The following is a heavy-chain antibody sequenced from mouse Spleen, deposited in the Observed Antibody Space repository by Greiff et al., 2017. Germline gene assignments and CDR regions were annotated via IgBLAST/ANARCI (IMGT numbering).Heavy chain of an antibody. V-gene: IGHV1-7*01. CDR2: INPSSGYT. CDR3: ARSYYSTSRGFDY. J-gene: IGHJ2*01. Sequence: VQLVESGAELAKPGASVKLSCKASGYTFTSYWMHWVKQRPGQGLEWIGYINPSSGYTKYNQKFKDKATLTADKSSSTAYMQLSSLTYEDSAVYYCARSYYSTSRGFDYWGQGTTLTVSS. D-gene: IGHD2-12*01. CDR1: GYTFTSYW.